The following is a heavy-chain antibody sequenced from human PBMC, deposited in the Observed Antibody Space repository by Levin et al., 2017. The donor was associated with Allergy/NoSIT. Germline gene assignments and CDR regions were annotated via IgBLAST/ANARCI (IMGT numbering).Heavy chain of an antibody. D-gene: IGHD6-6*01. J-gene: IGHJ4*02. Sequence: GESLKISCKASGYTFTGFHIHWVRQAPGQGLEWMGYINPNSGDTNFAQTFQGRVTLTRDTSISTAYLELSSLTSDDTAVYYCATGAVRAAHWGQGALVTVSS. CDR3: ATGAVRAAH. CDR2: INPNSGDT. V-gene: IGHV1-2*02. CDR1: GYTFTGFH.